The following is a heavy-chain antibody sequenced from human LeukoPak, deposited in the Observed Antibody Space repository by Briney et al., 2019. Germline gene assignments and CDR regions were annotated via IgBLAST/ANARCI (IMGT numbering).Heavy chain of an antibody. CDR3: AVRNTSSWSPFDF. CDR1: GYTFTNYG. D-gene: IGHD6-13*01. CDR2: ISAYNGDT. V-gene: IGHV1-18*01. Sequence: GASVKVSCKASGYTFTNYGISWVRQAPGQGLEWMGWISAYNGDTNYAQKLQGRVTMTTDTSTGTAHMELRSLRSDDTAIYYCAVRNTSSWSPFDFWGQGTLVTVSS. J-gene: IGHJ4*02.